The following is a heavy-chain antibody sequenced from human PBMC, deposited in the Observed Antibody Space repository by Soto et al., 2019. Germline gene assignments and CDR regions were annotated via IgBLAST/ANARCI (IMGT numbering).Heavy chain of an antibody. CDR2: IDWDDDK. Sequence: SGPTLTHPTQTLTLSCTFSGFSLSTSGMCVSWIRQPPGKALEGLALIDWDDDKYYSTSPKTRLTISNDTSKNQVVLTMTNMDPVDTDTYYCARIRSIVGARIYSAMDVWGQGTTVSVSS. D-gene: IGHD1-26*01. J-gene: IGHJ6*02. CDR3: ARIRSIVGARIYSAMDV. V-gene: IGHV2-70*01. CDR1: GFSLSTSGMC.